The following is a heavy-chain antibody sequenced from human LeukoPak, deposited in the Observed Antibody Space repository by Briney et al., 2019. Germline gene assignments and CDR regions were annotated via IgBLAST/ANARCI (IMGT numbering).Heavy chain of an antibody. D-gene: IGHD2-21*02. J-gene: IGHJ4*02. CDR1: GYTFTNYY. CDR2: INPSGGDT. V-gene: IGHV1-46*01. CDR3: ARGRHILVVTANFDY. Sequence: ASVKVSCKASGYTFTNYYMHWVRQAPGQGPEWMGIINPSGGDTMYAQKFQGRVTMTRDMSTSTVYMELNSLRSEDTAVYYCARGRHILVVTANFDYWGQGTLVTVSS.